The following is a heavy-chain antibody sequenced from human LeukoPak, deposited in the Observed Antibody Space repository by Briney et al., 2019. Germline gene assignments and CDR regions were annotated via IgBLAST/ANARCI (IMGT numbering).Heavy chain of an antibody. J-gene: IGHJ5*02. Sequence: GGSLRLSCATSGFSFSSYGMHWVRQAPGKGLEGVADIWYDGSKTYYADSVKGRFTISRDYSKNTLYLQMNNLRAEDTAVYYCAKDLSYGSPWFDPWGQGTLVTVSS. CDR2: IWYDGSKT. V-gene: IGHV3-33*06. CDR1: GFSFSSYG. D-gene: IGHD3-10*01. CDR3: AKDLSYGSPWFDP.